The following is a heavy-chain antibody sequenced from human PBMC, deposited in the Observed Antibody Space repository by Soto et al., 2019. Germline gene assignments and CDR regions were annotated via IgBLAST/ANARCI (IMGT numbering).Heavy chain of an antibody. D-gene: IGHD6-13*01. CDR2: ISYDGSNK. CDR1: GFTFSSYG. CDR3: AKIAGSSWPFDY. V-gene: IGHV3-30*18. J-gene: IGHJ4*02. Sequence: HVQLVESGGGVVQPGRSLRLSCAASGFTFSSYGMHWVRQAPGKGLEWVAVISYDGSNKYYADSVKGRFTISRDNSKNTLYLQMNSLRAEDTAVYYCAKIAGSSWPFDYWGQGTLVTVSS.